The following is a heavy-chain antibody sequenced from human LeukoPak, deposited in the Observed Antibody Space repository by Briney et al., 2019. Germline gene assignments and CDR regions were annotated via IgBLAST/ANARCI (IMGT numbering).Heavy chain of an antibody. CDR3: ARDFQSSY. V-gene: IGHV3-33*08. CDR2: IWFDGKTT. CDR1: GFTFSDYY. Sequence: GGSLRLSGAASGFTFSDYYMSWIRQAPGKGLEWVAMIWFDGKTTYYVNSVKGRFTISRDNSKNTVDLRMNSLRAEDTAVYYCARDFQSSYWGQGTLVTVSS. J-gene: IGHJ4*02.